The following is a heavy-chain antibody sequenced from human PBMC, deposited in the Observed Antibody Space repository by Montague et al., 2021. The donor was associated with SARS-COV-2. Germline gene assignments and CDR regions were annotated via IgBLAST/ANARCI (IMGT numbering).Heavy chain of an antibody. D-gene: IGHD6-13*01. CDR2: INHSGST. Sequence: SETLSLTCTVSGGSISSSSYYWGWIRQPPGKGLEWIGEINHSGSTNYNPSLKSRATISVDTSKNQFSLKLSSVTAADTAVYYCARGHYSSSWYGIRHYFDYWAREPWSPSPQ. CDR1: GGSISSSSYY. V-gene: IGHV4-39*07. J-gene: IGHJ4*02. CDR3: ARGHYSSSWYGIRHYFDY.